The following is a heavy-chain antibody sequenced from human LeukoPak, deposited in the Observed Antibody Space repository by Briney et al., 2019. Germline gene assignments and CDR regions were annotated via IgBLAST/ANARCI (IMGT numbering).Heavy chain of an antibody. V-gene: IGHV3-30*04. Sequence: GGSLRLSCAASGFTFSSYAMHWVRQAPGKGLEWVAVTSYDGSNKYYADSVKGRFTISRDNSKNTLYLQMNSLRAEDTAVYYCARWGRLRTNCSGGSCDLFRFDYWGQGTLVTVSS. CDR1: GFTFSSYA. J-gene: IGHJ4*02. CDR2: TSYDGSNK. D-gene: IGHD2-15*01. CDR3: ARWGRLRTNCSGGSCDLFRFDY.